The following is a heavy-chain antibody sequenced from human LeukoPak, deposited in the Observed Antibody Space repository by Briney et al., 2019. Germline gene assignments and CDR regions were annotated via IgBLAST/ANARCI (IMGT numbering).Heavy chain of an antibody. V-gene: IGHV3-48*01. CDR1: GFTFSSYS. CDR3: ARGPRSVIVVVITPFDY. Sequence: PGGSLRLSCEASGFTFSSYSMNWVRQAPGKGLEWVSYISSSSSTIYYADSVKGRFTISRDNAKNSLYLQMNSLRAEDTAVYYCARGPRSVIVVVITPFDYWGQGTLVTVSS. J-gene: IGHJ4*02. CDR2: ISSSSSTI. D-gene: IGHD3-22*01.